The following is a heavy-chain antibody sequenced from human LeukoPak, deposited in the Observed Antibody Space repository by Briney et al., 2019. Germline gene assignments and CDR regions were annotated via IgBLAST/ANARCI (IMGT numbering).Heavy chain of an antibody. J-gene: IGHJ4*02. V-gene: IGHV1-18*01. CDR1: GYXFTIYG. CDR2: INTHSGRI. Sequence: ASVKLSCKTSGYXFTIYGINWVRQAPGQGLEGIGWINTHSGRIQYAQKVQDRRTMTTDRYTKAAYMEGSTLRYDDPAVFYCARSYSSSSNFDYWGQGTLVTVSS. CDR3: ARSYSSSSNFDY. D-gene: IGHD6-6*01.